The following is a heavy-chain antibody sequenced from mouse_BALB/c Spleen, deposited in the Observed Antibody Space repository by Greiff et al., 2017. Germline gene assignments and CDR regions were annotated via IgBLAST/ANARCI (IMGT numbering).Heavy chain of an antibody. V-gene: IGHV1-69*02. CDR1: GYTFTSYW. Sequence: VQLQQPGAELVRPGASVKLSCKASGYTFTSYWINWVKQRPGQGLEWIGNIYPSDSYTNYNQKFKDKATLTVDKSSSTAYMQLSSPTSEDSAVYYCTRGCYYGNYFDVWGAGTTVTVSS. D-gene: IGHD2-1*01. CDR3: TRGCYYGNYFDV. CDR2: IYPSDSYT. J-gene: IGHJ1*01.